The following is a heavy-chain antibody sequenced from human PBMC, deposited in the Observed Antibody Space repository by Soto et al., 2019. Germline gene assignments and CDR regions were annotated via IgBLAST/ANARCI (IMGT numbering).Heavy chain of an antibody. CDR1: GGSISSSSYY. CDR3: ARHSMTSRDRNDY. Sequence: SETLSLTCTVSGGSISSSSYYWGWIRQPPGKGLEWIGSIYYSGSTYYNPSLKSRVTISVDTSKNQFSLKLSSVTAADTAVYYRARHSMTSRDRNDYWGQGTLVTVSS. CDR2: IYYSGST. J-gene: IGHJ4*02. V-gene: IGHV4-39*01. D-gene: IGHD2-21*02.